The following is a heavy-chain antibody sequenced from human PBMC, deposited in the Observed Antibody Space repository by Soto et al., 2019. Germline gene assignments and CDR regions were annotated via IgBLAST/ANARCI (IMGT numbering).Heavy chain of an antibody. D-gene: IGHD4-17*01. CDR3: ARGSSYGDYDRNYYYYGIDV. J-gene: IGHJ6*02. CDR1: GVSISSYY. CDR2: IYYSGST. V-gene: IGHV4-59*07. Sequence: SDNLSLTCTVSGVSISSYYWTWIRQPPGKGLGLEWIGYIYYSGSTNYNPSLKSRVTISVDTSKNQFSLKLSSVTAADTAVYYCARGSSYGDYDRNYYYYGIDVWCQGTTVT.